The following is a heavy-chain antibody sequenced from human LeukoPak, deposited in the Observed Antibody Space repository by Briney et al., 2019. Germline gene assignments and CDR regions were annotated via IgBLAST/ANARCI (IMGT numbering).Heavy chain of an antibody. Sequence: GGSLRLSCAASGFTFRSYGMHWVRQAPGKGLEWVTFIGYDGSNKHYTDSVKGRFTISRDNSKNTLYLQMNSLRAEDTAIYYCAQDSYYYYIDVWGKGTTVTVSS. V-gene: IGHV3-30*02. CDR1: GFTFRSYG. CDR2: IGYDGSNK. J-gene: IGHJ6*03. CDR3: AQDSYYYYIDV.